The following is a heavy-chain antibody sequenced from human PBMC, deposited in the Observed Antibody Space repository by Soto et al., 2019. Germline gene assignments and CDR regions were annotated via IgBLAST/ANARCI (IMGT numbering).Heavy chain of an antibody. CDR2: VYYSGNT. D-gene: IGHD2-21*01. J-gene: IGHJ4*02. CDR3: ARDSYNFDN. Sequence: QVQLQESGPGLVKPSETLSLTCTVSGGSIRSYYWSWIRQAPGKGLEWIGYVYYSGNTDYNPSLRSRVTMSVDTSKNQFSLKLASVTAADTAIYYCARDSYNFDNWGQGTLVTVSS. CDR1: GGSIRSYY. V-gene: IGHV4-59*01.